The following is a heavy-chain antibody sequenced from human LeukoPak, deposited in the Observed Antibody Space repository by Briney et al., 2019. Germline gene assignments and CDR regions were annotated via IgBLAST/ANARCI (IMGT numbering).Heavy chain of an antibody. CDR2: TYTRGAT. V-gene: IGHV4-4*07. Sequence: SETLSLTCNVSGGSISSDYWSWIRQPAGKELEWIGRTYTRGATIYNPSLKSRVTMSVDTSKNQFSLKLRSVTAADTAVYYCARLVGSSWFDPWGQGTLVTVSS. D-gene: IGHD2-15*01. CDR1: GGSISSDY. J-gene: IGHJ5*02. CDR3: ARLVGSSWFDP.